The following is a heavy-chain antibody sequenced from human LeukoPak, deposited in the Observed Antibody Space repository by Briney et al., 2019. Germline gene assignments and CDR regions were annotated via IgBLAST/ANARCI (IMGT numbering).Heavy chain of an antibody. CDR2: IKQDGSEK. CDR3: AREGFDWNSRAFDP. CDR1: GFTFSSYW. Sequence: GGSLRLSCAASGFTFSSYWMSWVRQAPGKGLEWVANIKQDGSEKYYVDSVKGRFTISRDNAKNSLYLQMNSLRAEDTAVYYCAREGFDWNSRAFDPWGQGTLSPSPQ. D-gene: IGHD1-7*01. J-gene: IGHJ5*02. V-gene: IGHV3-7*01.